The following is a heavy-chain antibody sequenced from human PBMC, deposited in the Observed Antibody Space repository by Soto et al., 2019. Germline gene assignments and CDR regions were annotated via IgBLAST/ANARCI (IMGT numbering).Heavy chain of an antibody. CDR2: IWYDGSNK. CDR1: GFTFSSYG. D-gene: IGHD3-22*01. V-gene: IGHV3-33*01. J-gene: IGHJ6*02. Sequence: PGGSLRLCCAASGFTFSSYGMHWVRQAPGKGLEWVAVIWYDGSNKYYADSVKGRFTISRDNSKNTLYLQMNSLRAEDTAVYYCARANYYDSSGYYRKEHYYYYYGMDVWGQGTTVTVSS. CDR3: ARANYYDSSGYYRKEHYYYYYGMDV.